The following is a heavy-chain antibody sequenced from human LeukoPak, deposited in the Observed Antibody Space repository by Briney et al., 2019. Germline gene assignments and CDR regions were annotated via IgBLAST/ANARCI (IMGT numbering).Heavy chain of an antibody. CDR3: ARDQVYCSGGSCYWVEYYYYYGMDV. J-gene: IGHJ6*02. CDR2: ISAYNGNT. CDR1: GYTFTSYG. Sequence: ASVKVSCKASGYTFTSYGISWVRQAPGQGLEWMGWISAYNGNTNYAQKLQGRVTMTTDTSTSTAYMELRSLRSDDTAVYYCARDQVYCSGGSCYWVEYYYYYGMDVWGQGTTVTVSS. D-gene: IGHD2-15*01. V-gene: IGHV1-18*01.